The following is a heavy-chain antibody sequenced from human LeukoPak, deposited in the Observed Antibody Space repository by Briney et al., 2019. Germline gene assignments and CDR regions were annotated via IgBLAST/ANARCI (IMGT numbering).Heavy chain of an antibody. V-gene: IGHV3-21*01. CDR2: ISTRSTYI. Sequence: PGGSLRLSCAASGFTFSYYAMNWVRQAPGKGLEWVSSISTRSTYIYYADSLKGRFTISRDNAKNSLYLQMNSLRAEDTAVYYCARDAWFGAGRTFDYWGQGTLVTVSS. D-gene: IGHD3-10*01. CDR3: ARDAWFGAGRTFDY. J-gene: IGHJ4*02. CDR1: GFTFSYYA.